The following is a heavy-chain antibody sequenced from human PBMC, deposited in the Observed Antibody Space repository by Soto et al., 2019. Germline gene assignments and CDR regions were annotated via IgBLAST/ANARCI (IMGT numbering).Heavy chain of an antibody. D-gene: IGHD6-13*01. J-gene: IGHJ4*02. CDR3: AREIAAAANFDY. CDR1: GGSVSSGSYY. Sequence: QVQLQESGPGLVKPSETLSLTCTVSGGSVSSGSYYWSWIRQPPGKGLEWIGYIYYSGSTNYNPSLKSRVTISVDTSKNQFSLKLSPVTAADTAVYYCAREIAAAANFDYWGQGTPVTVSS. CDR2: IYYSGST. V-gene: IGHV4-61*01.